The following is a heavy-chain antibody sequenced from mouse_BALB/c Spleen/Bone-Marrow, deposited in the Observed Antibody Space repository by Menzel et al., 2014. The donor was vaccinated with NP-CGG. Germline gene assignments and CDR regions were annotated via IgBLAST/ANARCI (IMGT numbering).Heavy chain of an antibody. J-gene: IGHJ3*01. CDR2: ISTYSGNT. CDR1: GYTFTDYA. CDR3: ARGNRYDGAWFAY. V-gene: IGHV1-67*01. D-gene: IGHD2-14*01. Sequence: VQVVESGPELVRPGVSVKISCKGSGYTFTDYAMHWVKQSHAKSLEWIGVISTYSGNTNYNQKFKGKATMTVDKSSSTAYMELARLTSEDSAIYYCARGNRYDGAWFAYWGQGTLVTVSA.